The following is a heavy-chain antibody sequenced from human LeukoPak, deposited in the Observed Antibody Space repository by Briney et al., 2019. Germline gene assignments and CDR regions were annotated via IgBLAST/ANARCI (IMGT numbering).Heavy chain of an antibody. Sequence: GASVKVSCKASGYTFTGHYTHWIRHVPGQGLEWMGWMNPDSGRTNHAHKFQGRATTTRDTSTNTAYMDLNRLGSDDTAVYYCARYLIADNTAFFRADWFDPWGQGTLVTVSS. J-gene: IGHJ5*02. D-gene: IGHD3-10*01. CDR3: ARYLIADNTAFFRADWFDP. V-gene: IGHV1-2*07. CDR1: GYTFTGHY. CDR2: MNPDSGRT.